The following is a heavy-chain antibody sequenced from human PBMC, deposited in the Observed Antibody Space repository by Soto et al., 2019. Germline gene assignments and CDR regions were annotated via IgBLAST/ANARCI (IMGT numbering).Heavy chain of an antibody. CDR1: GFTVSTNY. CDR2: IYYGGST. V-gene: IGHV3-53*05. D-gene: IGHD3-3*01. J-gene: IGHJ6*02. Sequence: PGGSLRLSCAVSGFTVSTNYMGWVRQAPGKGLEWVSIIYYGGSTYYADSVKGRFTISRDNSKNTLYLQMNSLRAEDTAVYYCAKDLRDVLRFLEWLPRGLYGMDVWGQGTTVTVSS. CDR3: AKDLRDVLRFLEWLPRGLYGMDV.